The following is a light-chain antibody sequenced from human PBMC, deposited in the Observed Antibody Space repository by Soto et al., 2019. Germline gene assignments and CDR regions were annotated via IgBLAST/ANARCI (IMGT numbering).Light chain of an antibody. CDR2: DIT. CDR1: SSDIGADNY. CDR3: SSRTSTTLVI. J-gene: IGLJ2*01. V-gene: IGLV2-14*03. Sequence: QSALTQPASVSGSPGQSITISCAGTSSDIGADNYVSWYQQYPGKAPKLLIPDITNRPSGVSNRFSGSKSGNTASLTISGLQAEDEAIYYCSSRTSTTLVIFGGGTQLTVL.